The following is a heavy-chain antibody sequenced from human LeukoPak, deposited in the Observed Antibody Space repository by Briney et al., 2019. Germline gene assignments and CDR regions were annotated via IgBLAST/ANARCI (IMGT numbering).Heavy chain of an antibody. D-gene: IGHD4-17*01. CDR1: GGSFSGYY. CDR2: INHSGST. Sequence: SETLSLTCPVYGGSFSGYYLSWIRQPPGKGLEWIGEINHSGSTNYNPSLKSRVTISVDTSKNQFSLKLSSVTAADTAVYYCASASTVTTSDYWGQGTLVTVSS. CDR3: ASASTVTTSDY. V-gene: IGHV4-34*01. J-gene: IGHJ4*02.